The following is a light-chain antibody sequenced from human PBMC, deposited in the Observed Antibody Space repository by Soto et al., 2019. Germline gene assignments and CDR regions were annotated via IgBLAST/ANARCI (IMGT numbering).Light chain of an antibody. CDR1: SRDIGAYNF. Sequence: QSVLTQPPSASGSPGQSVTISCTGTSRDIGAYNFVSWYQHHPGTAPKLLIYEDTKRPSGVPDRFSASKSGNTASLAISGLQVDDDGHYYCISHAGRPLGVFGGGTKVTVL. CDR3: ISHAGRPLGV. CDR2: EDT. V-gene: IGLV2-8*01. J-gene: IGLJ3*02.